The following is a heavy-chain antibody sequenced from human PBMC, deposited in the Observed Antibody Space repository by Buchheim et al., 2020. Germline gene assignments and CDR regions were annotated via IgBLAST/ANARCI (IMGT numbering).Heavy chain of an antibody. Sequence: QVQLVQSGAEVRKPGASVNVSCKASGYTFTGYGINWVRQAPGQGLEWMGWISAYNGNTNYAQKFQGRVTLTTDTSTSTAYMELRSLRSDDTAMYFCARDRTTVTSFDYWGQGTL. J-gene: IGHJ4*02. CDR1: GYTFTGYG. D-gene: IGHD4-17*01. CDR2: ISAYNGNT. CDR3: ARDRTTVTSFDY. V-gene: IGHV1-18*01.